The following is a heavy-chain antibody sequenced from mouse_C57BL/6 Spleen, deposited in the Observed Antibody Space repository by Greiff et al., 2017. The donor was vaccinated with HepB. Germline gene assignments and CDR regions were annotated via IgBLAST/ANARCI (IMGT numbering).Heavy chain of an antibody. CDR2: INPNNGGT. V-gene: IGHV1-18*01. Sequence: VQLQQSGPELVKPGASVKIPCKASGYTFTDYNMDWVKQSHGKSLEWIGDINPNNGGTIYNQKFKGKATLTVDKSSSTAYMELRSLTAEDTAVYYCARSDDYDGRLDYWGQGTSVTVSS. D-gene: IGHD2-4*01. CDR3: ARSDDYDGRLDY. CDR1: GYTFTDYN. J-gene: IGHJ4*01.